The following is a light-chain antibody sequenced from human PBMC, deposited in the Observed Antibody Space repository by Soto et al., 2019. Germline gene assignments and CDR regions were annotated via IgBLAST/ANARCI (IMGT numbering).Light chain of an antibody. CDR1: SRDVGAYKY. CDR2: EVR. J-gene: IGLJ1*01. CDR3: SSYTTSRAVV. Sequence: QSALTQPASVSGSPGQSITISCTGTSRDVGAYKYVSWFQQHPGRAPQLIIFEVRNRPSGVSNRFSGSKSGNTASLTISGLQAEDEADYYCSSYTTSRAVVFGTGTQLTVL. V-gene: IGLV2-14*01.